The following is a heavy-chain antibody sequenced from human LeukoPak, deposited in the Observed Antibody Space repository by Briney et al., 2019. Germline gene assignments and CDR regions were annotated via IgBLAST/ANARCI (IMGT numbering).Heavy chain of an antibody. J-gene: IGHJ3*02. Sequence: GGSLRLSCAASGFTFSSYWMSWVRQAPGKGLEWVANIKHDGSVQYCVDSVKGRFTISRGNAKNSLYLQMNSLRAEDTAVYYCARDPEDYYDSSAYYDGFDMWGQGTMVTVSS. D-gene: IGHD3-22*01. CDR1: GFTFSSYW. CDR2: IKHDGSVQ. CDR3: ARDPEDYYDSSAYYDGFDM. V-gene: IGHV3-7*01.